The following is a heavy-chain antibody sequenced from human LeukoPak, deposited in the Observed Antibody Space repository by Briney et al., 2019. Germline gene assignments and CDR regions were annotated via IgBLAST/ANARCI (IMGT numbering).Heavy chain of an antibody. J-gene: IGHJ5*02. V-gene: IGHV4-61*08. CDR1: GGSISSGDYY. D-gene: IGHD2-2*01. Sequence: SQTLSLTCTVSGGSISSGDYYWSWIRQPPGKGLEWIGYIYYSGSTNYNPSLKSRVTISIDTSKNQFSLKLSSVTAADTAVYYCARRVDCSSTNCPYGHNWFDPWGQGTLVTVSS. CDR2: IYYSGST. CDR3: ARRVDCSSTNCPYGHNWFDP.